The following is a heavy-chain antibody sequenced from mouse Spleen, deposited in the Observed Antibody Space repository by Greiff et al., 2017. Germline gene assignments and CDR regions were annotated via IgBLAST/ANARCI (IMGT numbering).Heavy chain of an antibody. CDR1: GFTFSDFY. D-gene: IGHD2-3*01. V-gene: IGHV7-1*01. CDR2: SRNKANDYTT. Sequence: EVHLVESGGGLVQSGRSLRLSCATSGFTFSDFYMEWVRQAPGKGLEWIAASRNKANDYTTEYSASVKGRFIVSRDTSQSILYLQMNALRAEDTAIYYCARDAGYYYFDYWGQGTTLTVSS. CDR3: ARDAGYYYFDY. J-gene: IGHJ2*01.